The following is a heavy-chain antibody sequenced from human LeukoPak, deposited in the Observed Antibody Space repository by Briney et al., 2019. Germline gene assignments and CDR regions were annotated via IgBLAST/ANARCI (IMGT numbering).Heavy chain of an antibody. J-gene: IGHJ4*02. CDR3: ARGRWSLDY. CDR1: GGSISSYY. D-gene: IGHD2-15*01. V-gene: IGHV4-59*01. CDR2: IYYSGST. Sequence: PSETLSLTCTVSGGSISSYYWSWIRQPPGKGLEWIGYIYYSGSTCYNPSLKSRVTMSVDTSKNQFSLKLSSVTAADTAAYYCARGRWSLDYWGQGTLVTVSS.